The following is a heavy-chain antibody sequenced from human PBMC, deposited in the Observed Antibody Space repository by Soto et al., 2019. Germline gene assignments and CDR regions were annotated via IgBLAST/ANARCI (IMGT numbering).Heavy chain of an antibody. CDR2: INAGNGNT. J-gene: IGHJ4*02. Sequence: GASVKVSCKASGYTFTSYAMHWVRQAPGQRLEWMGWINAGNGNTKYAQNFHGRVTMTTDTSTATAHMELRSLISDDTAVYYCARVIMIFGVANLGSYFDYWGQGTRVTVSS. CDR1: GYTFTSYA. V-gene: IGHV1-3*01. D-gene: IGHD3-3*01. CDR3: ARVIMIFGVANLGSYFDY.